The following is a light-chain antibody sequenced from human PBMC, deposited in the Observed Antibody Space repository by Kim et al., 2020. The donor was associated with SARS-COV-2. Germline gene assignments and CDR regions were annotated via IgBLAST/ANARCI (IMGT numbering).Light chain of an antibody. V-gene: IGKV3-15*01. J-gene: IGKJ5*01. CDR2: GAS. Sequence: SPGGRATLACRASQSVGSNLAWYQQKPGQAPRLLLYGASTRATGIPARFSGSGSGTEFTLTISSLQSEDVAVYYCQQFYNWPPITFGQGTRLEIK. CDR3: QQFYNWPPIT. CDR1: QSVGSN.